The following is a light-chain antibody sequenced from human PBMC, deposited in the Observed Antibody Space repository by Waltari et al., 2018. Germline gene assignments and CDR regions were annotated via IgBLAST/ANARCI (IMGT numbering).Light chain of an antibody. V-gene: IGKV3-11*01. Sequence: EIVLTQSPATLSLSPGESATLSCRASQSVNKYLDWFQQKPGQAPRLLIYGASNRAAGLPARFSGSGSGTDFTLTISSLEPEDFAVYYCLKRAGGPLFGGGTKVE. CDR1: QSVNKY. CDR2: GAS. CDR3: LKRAGGPL. J-gene: IGKJ4*01.